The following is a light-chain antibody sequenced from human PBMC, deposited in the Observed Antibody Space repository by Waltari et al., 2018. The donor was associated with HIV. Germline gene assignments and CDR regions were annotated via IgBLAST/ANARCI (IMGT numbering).Light chain of an antibody. V-gene: IGLV1-40*01. CDR2: GNT. CDR1: SSNIGASYD. Sequence: SVLTQPPSVSGAPGQTITISCTGSSSNIGASYDVHWYQHLPDTAPKLLNYGNTNRPSGVPDRFSGSKSGTSASLAITGLQAEDEADYYCQSYDSSLRGRVFGGGTKLTVL. CDR3: QSYDSSLRGRV. J-gene: IGLJ3*02.